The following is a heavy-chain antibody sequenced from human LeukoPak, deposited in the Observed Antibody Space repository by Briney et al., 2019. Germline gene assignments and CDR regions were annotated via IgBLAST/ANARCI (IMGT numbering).Heavy chain of an antibody. Sequence: GASVKVSCKASGYTFTGYYMHCVRQAPGQGLEWMGLINPNSGGTNYAQKFQGRVTMTRDTSISTAYMELSSLRSEDTAVYFCATHSPEWRYSGYYNFYYMDVWGKGTTVTVSS. D-gene: IGHD5-12*01. CDR3: ATHSPEWRYSGYYNFYYMDV. CDR2: INPNSGGT. CDR1: GYTFTGYY. V-gene: IGHV1-2*02. J-gene: IGHJ6*03.